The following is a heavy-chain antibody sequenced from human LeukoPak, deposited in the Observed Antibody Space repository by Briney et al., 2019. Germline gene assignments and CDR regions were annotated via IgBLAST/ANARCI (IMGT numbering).Heavy chain of an antibody. Sequence: VASVKVSCKASGYTFTSYGISWVRQAPGQGLEWMGWISAYNGNTNYAQKLQGRVTMTTDTSTSTAYMELRSLRSDDTAVYYCARDQRVEMGTWYYFDYWGQGTLVTVSS. CDR2: ISAYNGNT. V-gene: IGHV1-18*01. CDR3: ARDQRVEMGTWYYFDY. CDR1: GYTFTSYG. D-gene: IGHD5-24*01. J-gene: IGHJ4*02.